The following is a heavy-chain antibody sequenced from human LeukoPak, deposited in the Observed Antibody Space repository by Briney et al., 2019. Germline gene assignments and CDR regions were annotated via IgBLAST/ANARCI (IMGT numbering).Heavy chain of an antibody. CDR3: AKGEPTYGDRLRGYFDY. J-gene: IGHJ4*02. V-gene: IGHV1-8*01. Sequence: ASVKASCKASGYTFTSYDINWVRQATGQGLEWMGWMNPNSGNTGYAQKFQGRVTMTRNTSISTAYMELSSLRAEDTALYYCAKGEPTYGDRLRGYFDYWGQGTLVTVSS. D-gene: IGHD4-17*01. CDR2: MNPNSGNT. CDR1: GYTFTSYD.